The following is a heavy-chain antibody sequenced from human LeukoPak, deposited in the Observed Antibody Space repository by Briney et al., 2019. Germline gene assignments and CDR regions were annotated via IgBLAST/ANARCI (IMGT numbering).Heavy chain of an antibody. CDR3: ARDFSIVGQQLVPGYYYGMDG. J-gene: IGHJ6*01. CDR1: GLTFSSYG. V-gene: IGHV3-33*01. Sequence: GSRRLSCAASGLTFSSYGMHWVSQAPGKGLEWEAVIWHDGSNKYYADSVKGRRITSSSNTKNTLYLQMNSMRAEDTAVYYCARDFSIVGQQLVPGYYYGMDGWGHRITVSVSS. CDR2: IWHDGSNK. D-gene: IGHD6-13*01.